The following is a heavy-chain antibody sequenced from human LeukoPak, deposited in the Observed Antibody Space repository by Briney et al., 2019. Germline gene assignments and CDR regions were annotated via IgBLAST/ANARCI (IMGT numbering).Heavy chain of an antibody. CDR1: GFTFSSYE. CDR2: IRYDGSNK. CDR3: AKGGGATATHLVDY. J-gene: IGHJ4*02. D-gene: IGHD1-26*01. V-gene: IGHV3-30*02. Sequence: GGSLRLSCAASGFTFSSYEMNWVRQAPGKGLEWVAFIRYDGSNKYYADSVKGRFTISRDNSKSTLYVQMNSLRGEDTAVYYCAKGGGATATHLVDYWGQGTLVTVSS.